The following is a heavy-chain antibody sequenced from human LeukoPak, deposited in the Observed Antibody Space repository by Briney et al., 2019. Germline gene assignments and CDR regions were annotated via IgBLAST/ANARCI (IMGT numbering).Heavy chain of an antibody. Sequence: GGSLRLSCAASGFTFDDYAMHWVRQAPGKGLEWVSGISWNSGSIGYADSVKGRFTISRDNAKNSLYLQMNSLRAEDTALYYCAKGARSSYYFDYGGQGTLVTVPS. CDR1: GFTFDDYA. J-gene: IGHJ4*02. CDR2: ISWNSGSI. D-gene: IGHD3-10*01. V-gene: IGHV3-9*01. CDR3: AKGARSSYYFDY.